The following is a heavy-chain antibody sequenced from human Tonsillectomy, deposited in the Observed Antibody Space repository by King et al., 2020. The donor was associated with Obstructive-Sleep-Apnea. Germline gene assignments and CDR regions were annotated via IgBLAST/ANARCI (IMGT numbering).Heavy chain of an antibody. Sequence: VQLVESGGEVKKPGASVRVSCKASGYNFKTYGLSWGRQAPGQGLEWRGWISGHNGDTNYAQRLRGRVVMTADTTTSTAYMELSSLTPDDTAVYYCARDLFYYNSGTSYEDTFDIWGQGTMVTVSS. V-gene: IGHV1-18*01. CDR3: ARDLFYYNSGTSYEDTFDI. CDR1: GYNFKTYG. CDR2: ISGHNGDT. J-gene: IGHJ3*02. D-gene: IGHD3-10*01.